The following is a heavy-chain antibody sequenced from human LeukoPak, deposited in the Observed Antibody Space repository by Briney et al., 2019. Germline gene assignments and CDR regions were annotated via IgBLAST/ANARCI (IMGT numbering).Heavy chain of an antibody. Sequence: GASVKVSCKASGGTFSSYAISWVRQAPGQGLEWMGEIIPIFGTANYAQKFQGRVTITADESTSTAYMELSSLRSEDTAVYYCARGGITIFGVVIKSCNWFDPWGQGTLVTVSS. J-gene: IGHJ5*02. CDR1: GGTFSSYA. D-gene: IGHD3-3*01. CDR2: IIPIFGTA. CDR3: ARGGITIFGVVIKSCNWFDP. V-gene: IGHV1-69*13.